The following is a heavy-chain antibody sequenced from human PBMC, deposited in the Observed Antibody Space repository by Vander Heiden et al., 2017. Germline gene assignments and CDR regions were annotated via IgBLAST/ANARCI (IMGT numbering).Heavy chain of an antibody. D-gene: IGHD3-22*01. J-gene: IGHJ5*02. Sequence: QVQLQESGPGLVKPSETLSLTCTVSGGSISSYYWSWIRQPPGKGLEWIGYIYYSGSTNYNPALKSRVTISVDTSKNQSSLKLSSVPAADTAVYYCAREYPLPPYYYDSSGYYRAGNWFDPWGQGTLVTVSS. CDR2: IYYSGST. CDR1: GGSISSYY. CDR3: AREYPLPPYYYDSSGYYRAGNWFDP. V-gene: IGHV4-59*01.